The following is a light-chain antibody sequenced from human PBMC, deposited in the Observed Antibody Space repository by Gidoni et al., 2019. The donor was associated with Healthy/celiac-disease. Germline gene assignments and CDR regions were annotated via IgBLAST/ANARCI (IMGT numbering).Light chain of an antibody. CDR2: EGS. J-gene: IGLJ2*01. V-gene: IGLV2-23*01. Sequence: QSALTQPASVSGSPGRSLPISCTGTSSDVGSYNLVSWYQQHPGKAPKLMIYEGSKRPSGVSNRFSGSKSGNTASLTISGLQAKDEADYYCCSYAGSSTLDVVFGGGTKLTVL. CDR3: CSYAGSSTLDVV. CDR1: SSDVGSYNL.